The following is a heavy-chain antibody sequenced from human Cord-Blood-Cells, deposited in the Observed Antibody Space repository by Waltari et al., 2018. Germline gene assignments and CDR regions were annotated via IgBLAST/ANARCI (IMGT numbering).Heavy chain of an antibody. CDR2: INHSGST. CDR3: ARVLPRYYDFWSGYNWFDP. CDR1: GGSFSGYY. Sequence: QVQLQQWGAGLLMPSETLSLTCAVYGGSFSGYYWSWLRQPPGKGLEWIGEINHSGSTNYNPSLKSRVTISVDTSKNQFSLKLSSVTAADTAVYYCARVLPRYYDFWSGYNWFDPWGQGTLVTVSS. V-gene: IGHV4-34*01. D-gene: IGHD3-3*01. J-gene: IGHJ5*02.